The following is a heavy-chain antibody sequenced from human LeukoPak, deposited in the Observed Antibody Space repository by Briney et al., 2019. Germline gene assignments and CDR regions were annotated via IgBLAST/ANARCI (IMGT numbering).Heavy chain of an antibody. Sequence: GRSLRLSCAASGFTFDDYAMHWVRQAPGKGLEWVSGISWNSGSIGYADSVKGRFTISRDNAKNSLYLQMNSLRAEDTALYYCAKLTGIAAAGDYWGQGTLVTVSS. J-gene: IGHJ4*02. D-gene: IGHD6-13*01. CDR2: ISWNSGSI. CDR1: GFTFDDYA. V-gene: IGHV3-9*01. CDR3: AKLTGIAAAGDY.